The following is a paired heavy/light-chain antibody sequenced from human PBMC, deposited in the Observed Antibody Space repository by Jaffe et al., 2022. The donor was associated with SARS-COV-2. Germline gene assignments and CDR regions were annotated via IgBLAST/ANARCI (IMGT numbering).Heavy chain of an antibody. CDR3: AQSRTYVDIVATIYVAEYFQH. CDR1: GFSLSTSGVG. Sequence: QITLKESGPTLVKPTQTLTLTCTFSGFSLSTSGVGVGWIRQPPGKALEWLALIYWDDDKRYSPSLKSRLTITKDTSKNQVVLTMTNMDPVDTATYYCAQSRTYVDIVATIYVAEYFQHWGQGTLVTVSS. D-gene: IGHD5-12*01. V-gene: IGHV2-5*02. J-gene: IGHJ1*01. CDR2: IYWDDDK.
Light chain of an antibody. V-gene: IGLV1-47*01. CDR1: SSNIGSNY. CDR3: AAWDDSLSVLNWV. CDR2: RNN. J-gene: IGLJ3*02. Sequence: QSVLTQPPSASGTPGQRVTISCSGSSSNIGSNYVYWYQQLPGTAPKLLIYRNNQRPSGVPDRFSGSKSGTSASLAISGLRSEDEADYYCAAWDDSLSVLNWVFGGGTKLTVL.